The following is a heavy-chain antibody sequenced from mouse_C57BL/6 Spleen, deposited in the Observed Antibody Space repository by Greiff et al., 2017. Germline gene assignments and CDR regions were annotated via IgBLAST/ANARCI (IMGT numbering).Heavy chain of an antibody. CDR2: IDPSDSYT. V-gene: IGHV1-59*01. Sequence: VPLQQPGAELVRPGTSVKLSCKASGYTFTSYWMHWVQQRPGQGLEWIGVIDPSDSYTNYNQKFKGKATLTVDRSSSTAYMQLSSLTSEDSAVYYCARGGIYPRYFDVWGTGTTVTVSS. D-gene: IGHD1-1*01. J-gene: IGHJ1*03. CDR1: GYTFTSYW. CDR3: ARGGIYPRYFDV.